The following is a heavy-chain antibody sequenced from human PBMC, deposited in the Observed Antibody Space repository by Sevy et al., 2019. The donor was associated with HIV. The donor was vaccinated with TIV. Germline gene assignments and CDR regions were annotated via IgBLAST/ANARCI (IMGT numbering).Heavy chain of an antibody. CDR3: ARDCSSTSCLWGMDV. CDR1: GFTFSNYW. V-gene: IGHV3-7*03. D-gene: IGHD2-2*01. CDR2: IKRDGSEK. J-gene: IGHJ6*02. Sequence: GGSLRLSCAASGFTFSNYWMSWVRQAPGKGLEWVANIKRDGSEKYYVASVKGRFTISRDNAKNSLYLQMNSLRAEDTGVYYCARDCSSTSCLWGMDVWGQGTTVTVSS.